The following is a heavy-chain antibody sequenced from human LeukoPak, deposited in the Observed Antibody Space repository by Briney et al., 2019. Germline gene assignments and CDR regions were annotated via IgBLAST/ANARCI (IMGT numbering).Heavy chain of an antibody. Sequence: GGFLRLSCAASGFTFSSYSMNWVRQAPGKGLEWVSSISSSSSYIYYADSVKGRFTISRDIAKNSLYLQMNSLRAEDTAVYYCARDSAKVTFYYYYMDVWGKGTTVTVSS. CDR1: GFTFSSYS. J-gene: IGHJ6*03. CDR2: ISSSSSYI. V-gene: IGHV3-21*01. D-gene: IGHD3-16*01. CDR3: ARDSAKVTFYYYYMDV.